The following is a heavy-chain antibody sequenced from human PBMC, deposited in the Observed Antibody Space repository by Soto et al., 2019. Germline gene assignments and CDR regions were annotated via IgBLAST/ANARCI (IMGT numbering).Heavy chain of an antibody. J-gene: IGHJ4*02. D-gene: IGHD2-15*01. CDR1: GVSLSTSGEG. V-gene: IGHV2-5*02. CDR2: IYWDDDK. CDR3: AHRQRTVVVGAPFDL. Sequence: QITLRESGPTLVQPTQTLTLTCTLSGVSLSTSGEGVGWIRQPPGKALEWLALIYWDDDKRFSPSLKRRLAXPXXXSXXQVVMTMTDMAPEDTAIYYCAHRQRTVVVGAPFDLWGQGSQVTVSS.